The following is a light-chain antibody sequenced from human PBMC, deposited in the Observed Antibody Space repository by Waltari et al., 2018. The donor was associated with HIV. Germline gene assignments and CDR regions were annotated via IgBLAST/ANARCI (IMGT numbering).Light chain of an antibody. J-gene: IGKJ1*01. V-gene: IGKV1-5*01. CDR2: AAS. CDR3: QQYDSYWT. Sequence: DIQMTQSPTTLPASVGDRVTITCRASQGISRYLAWYQQKPGKAPKLLMYAASTLQTGVPSRFSGSGSGTEFTLTISSLQPDDFATYYCQQYDSYWTFGQGTKVEIK. CDR1: QGISRY.